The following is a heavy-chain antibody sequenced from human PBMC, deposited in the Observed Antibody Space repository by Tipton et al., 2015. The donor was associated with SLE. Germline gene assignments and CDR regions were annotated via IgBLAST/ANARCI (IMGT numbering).Heavy chain of an antibody. CDR3: ARPRRWEPPDP. V-gene: IGHV4-61*05. J-gene: IGHJ5*02. Sequence: TLSLTCTVSGGSISSSSYYWGWIRQPPGKGLEWIGYIYYSGSTNYHPSLKSRVTISVDTSKNQFSLKLSSVTAADPAVYYCARPRRWEPPDPWGQGTLVTVSS. D-gene: IGHD1-26*01. CDR2: IYYSGST. CDR1: GGSISSSSYY.